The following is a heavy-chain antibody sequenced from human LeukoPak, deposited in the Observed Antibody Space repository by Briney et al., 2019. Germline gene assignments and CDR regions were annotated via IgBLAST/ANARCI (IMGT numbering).Heavy chain of an antibody. CDR2: IIPIFGTA. V-gene: IGHV1-69*05. CDR1: GGTFSSYA. J-gene: IGHJ4*02. D-gene: IGHD5-12*01. Sequence: SVKVSCKASGGTFSSYAISWVRQAPGQGLEWMGEIIPIFGTANYAQKFQGRVTITTDESTSTAYMELSSLRSEDTAVYYCASLTGYDYYRFDYWGQGTLVTVSS. CDR3: ASLTGYDYYRFDY.